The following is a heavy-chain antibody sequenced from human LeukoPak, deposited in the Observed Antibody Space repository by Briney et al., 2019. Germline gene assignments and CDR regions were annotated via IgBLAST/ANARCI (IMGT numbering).Heavy chain of an antibody. D-gene: IGHD3-3*01. J-gene: IGHJ6*03. CDR1: GFAFGSEA. Sequence: GGSLRLSCAVSGFAFGSEAMSWVRQSPARGLEWVASISPGGGTTYYADYVKGRFIISRDNSNNTLFVQMNSLRAEDTAVYYCAREVQRGIFGVVPTYYYYYMDVWGKGTTVTVSS. CDR3: AREVQRGIFGVVPTYYYYYMDV. V-gene: IGHV3-23*01. CDR2: ISPGGGTT.